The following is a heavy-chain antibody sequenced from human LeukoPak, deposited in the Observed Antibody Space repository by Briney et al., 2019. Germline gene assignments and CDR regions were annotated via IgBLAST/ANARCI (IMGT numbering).Heavy chain of an antibody. CDR1: GFTFSTYA. V-gene: IGHV3-23*01. J-gene: IGHJ4*02. CDR2: LTDSGVYT. CDR3: AKGIVGATRNLDS. Sequence: GASLRLSCAASGFTFSTYAMSWVRQAPGKGLEWVSTLTDSGVYTYYADSVKGRSTISRDNSENTLYLQMNGLRAGDTAVYYCAKGIVGATRNLDSWGQGTLVTVSS. D-gene: IGHD1-26*01.